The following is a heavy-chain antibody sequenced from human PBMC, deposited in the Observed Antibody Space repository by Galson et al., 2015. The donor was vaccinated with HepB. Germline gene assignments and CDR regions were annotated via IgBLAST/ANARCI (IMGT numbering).Heavy chain of an antibody. Sequence: SVKVSCKASGYTFTSYYMHWVRQAPGQGLEWMGIINPSGGSTSYAQKFQGRVTMTRDTSTSTVYMELSSLRSEDTAVYYCARVNYDFWSGSLYYYGMDVWGQGTTVTVSS. CDR2: INPSGGST. J-gene: IGHJ6*02. D-gene: IGHD3-3*01. CDR1: GYTFTSYY. V-gene: IGHV1-46*01. CDR3: ARVNYDFWSGSLYYYGMDV.